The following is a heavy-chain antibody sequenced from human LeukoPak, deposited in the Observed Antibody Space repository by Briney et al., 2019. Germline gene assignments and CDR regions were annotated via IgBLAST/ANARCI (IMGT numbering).Heavy chain of an antibody. Sequence: SETLSLTCTASGGSISGYYWSWIRQPPGKGLEWIGNIYYSGNTNYHPSLKNRVTISVDTSKNQFSLKLSSVTVADTAVYYCARHGIVVTTTYPLDYWGQGTLVTVSA. CDR1: GGSISGYY. V-gene: IGHV4-59*08. CDR3: ARHGIVVTTTYPLDY. J-gene: IGHJ4*02. D-gene: IGHD1-26*01. CDR2: IYYSGNT.